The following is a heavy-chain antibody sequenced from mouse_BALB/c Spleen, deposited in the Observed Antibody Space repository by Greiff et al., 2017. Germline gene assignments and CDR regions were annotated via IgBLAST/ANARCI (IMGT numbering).Heavy chain of an antibody. J-gene: IGHJ1*01. Sequence: QVTLKESGPGILQPSQTLSLTCSFSGFSLSTYGIGVGWIRQPSGKGLEWLAHIWWNDNKYYNTALKSRLTISKDTSNNQVFLKIASVDTADTATYYCARVYYYGSSWYFDVWGAGTTVTVSS. CDR1: GFSLSTYGIG. CDR2: IWWNDNK. V-gene: IGHV8-11*01. CDR3: ARVYYYGSSWYFDV. D-gene: IGHD1-1*01.